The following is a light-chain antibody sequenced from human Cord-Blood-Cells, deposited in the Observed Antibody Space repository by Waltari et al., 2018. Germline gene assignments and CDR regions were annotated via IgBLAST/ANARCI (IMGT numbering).Light chain of an antibody. CDR1: NIGSKS. J-gene: IGLJ2*01. V-gene: IGLV3-21*04. Sequence: SYVLTQPPSVSVAPGKTARITCGGNNIGSKSVNWYQQKPGPAPVLVSYYDSDRPSGIPERFSGSNSGNTATLTISRVEAGDEADYYCQVWDSSSDHVVFGGGTKLTVL. CDR3: QVWDSSSDHVV. CDR2: YDS.